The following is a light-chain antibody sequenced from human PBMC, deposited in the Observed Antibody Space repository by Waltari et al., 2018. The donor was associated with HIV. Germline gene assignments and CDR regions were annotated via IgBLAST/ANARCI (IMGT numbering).Light chain of an antibody. J-gene: IGKJ4*01. CDR3: QQTFSLPLT. CDR1: QHINMY. CDR2: AAT. V-gene: IGKV1-39*01. Sequence: DIQITQSPSSLSASIGDRVTITCRTSQHINMYLNRYQQRPVKTPSLLIFAATTLHTGVPSRFSASGSGTTFSLAISSLQVDDVATYYCQQTFSLPLTFGAGTNVEL.